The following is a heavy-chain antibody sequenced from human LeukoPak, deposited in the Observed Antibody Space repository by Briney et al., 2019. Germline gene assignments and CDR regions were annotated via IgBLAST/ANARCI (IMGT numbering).Heavy chain of an antibody. V-gene: IGHV4-59*01. CDR3: ARAGGGMNYYDSSGYIKTFDY. J-gene: IGHJ4*02. CDR2: IYYSGST. Sequence: PSETLSLTCTVSGGSISSYYWSWIRQPPGKGLEWIGYIYYSGSTNYNPSLKSRVTISVDTSKNQFSLKLSSVTAADTAVYYCARAGGGMNYYDSSGYIKTFDYWGQGTLVTVSS. CDR1: GGSISSYY. D-gene: IGHD3-22*01.